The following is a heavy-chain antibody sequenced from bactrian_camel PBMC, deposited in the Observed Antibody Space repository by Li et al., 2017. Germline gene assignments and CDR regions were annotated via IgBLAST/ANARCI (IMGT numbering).Heavy chain of an antibody. CDR3: ALHAVRISFGRRYCVLSRGADSGY. D-gene: IGHD1*01. CDR1: EFSLY. CDR2: IYTGSSPQYTGGETT. J-gene: IGHJ6*01. Sequence: QLVESGGDLVQPGGSLRLSCVASEFSLYMVWVRQAPGKGLEWVASIYTGSSPQYTGGETTFYADSVKGRFTISSAGNTLYLQMNSLKPEDTNIYYCALHAVRISFGRRYCVLSRGADSGYWGQGTQVTVS. V-gene: IGHV3-2*01.